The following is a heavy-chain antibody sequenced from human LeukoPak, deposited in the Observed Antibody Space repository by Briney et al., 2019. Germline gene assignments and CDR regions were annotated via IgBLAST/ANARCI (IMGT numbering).Heavy chain of an antibody. J-gene: IGHJ4*02. V-gene: IGHV3-30*04. D-gene: IGHD3-10*01. Sequence: SGGSLRLSCAASGFTFSSYAMHWVRQAPGKGLEWVAVISYDGSNKYYADSVKGRFTISRDNSKNTLYLQMNSLRAEDTAVYYCARDTYYYGSGSYPTFDYWGQGTLVTVSS. CDR2: ISYDGSNK. CDR1: GFTFSSYA. CDR3: ARDTYYYGSGSYPTFDY.